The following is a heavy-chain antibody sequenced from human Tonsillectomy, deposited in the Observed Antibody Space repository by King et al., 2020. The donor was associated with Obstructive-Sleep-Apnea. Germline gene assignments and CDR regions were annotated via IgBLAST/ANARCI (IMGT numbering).Heavy chain of an antibody. Sequence: VQLQESGPGLVKPSGTLSLTCAVSGGSISSSNWWSWVRQPPGKGLEWIGEIYHSGSTNYNPSLKSRVTISGDKSKNQFSLKLSSVTAADTAVYYCARQADSSGYYYVYWFDPWGQGTLVTVSS. CDR2: IYHSGST. CDR1: GGSISSSNW. J-gene: IGHJ5*02. V-gene: IGHV4-4*02. CDR3: ARQADSSGYYYVYWFDP. D-gene: IGHD3-22*01.